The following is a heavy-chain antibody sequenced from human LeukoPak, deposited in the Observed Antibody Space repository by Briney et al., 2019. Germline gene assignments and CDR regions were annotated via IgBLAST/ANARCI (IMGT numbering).Heavy chain of an antibody. CDR1: GFTFSNYA. Sequence: PGGSLRLSCVASGFTFSNYAMSWVRQAPGKGLEWVSAISSGASTFYADSVKGRFTISRDNSKNTLYLQMNSLRAEDTAVYYCAKPHTTGNNYYYYMDVWGKGTTVTVSS. CDR3: AKPHTTGNNYYYYMDV. V-gene: IGHV3-23*01. J-gene: IGHJ6*03. CDR2: ISSGAST. D-gene: IGHD1-1*01.